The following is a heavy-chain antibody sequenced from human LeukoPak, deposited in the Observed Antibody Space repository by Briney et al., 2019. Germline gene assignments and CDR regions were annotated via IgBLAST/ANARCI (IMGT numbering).Heavy chain of an antibody. J-gene: IGHJ4*02. D-gene: IGHD3-10*01. Sequence: ASVTLSFTASGYTGTDYYMHWLRQAPGQGLEWMGWINPNSGCTNYAQKFQGRVTMTRDTSISTAYMELSRLRSDGTAVYYCAKNYYVSGRYYNPGGYWGQGTLVTVSS. CDR3: AKNYYVSGRYYNPGGY. CDR1: GYTGTDYY. CDR2: INPNSGCT. V-gene: IGHV1-2*02.